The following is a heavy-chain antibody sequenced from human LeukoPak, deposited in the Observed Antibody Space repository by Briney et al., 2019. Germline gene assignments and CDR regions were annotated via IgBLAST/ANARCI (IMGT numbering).Heavy chain of an antibody. V-gene: IGHV1-69*05. Sequence: ASVKVSCKASGGTFSSYAISWVRQAPGQGLEWMGGIIPIFGTANYAQKFQGRVTITTDESTSTAYMELSSLRSEDTAVYYCARDRRELDYGDYPYYYYMDVWGKGTTVTVSS. D-gene: IGHD4-17*01. CDR1: GGTFSSYA. CDR2: IIPIFGTA. J-gene: IGHJ6*03. CDR3: ARDRRELDYGDYPYYYYMDV.